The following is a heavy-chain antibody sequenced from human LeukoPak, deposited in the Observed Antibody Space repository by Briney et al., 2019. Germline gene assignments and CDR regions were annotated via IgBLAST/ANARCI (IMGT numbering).Heavy chain of an antibody. CDR3: ARSVVVVPAALLFDY. D-gene: IGHD2-2*01. Sequence: ASVKVSCKASGYTFTSYGISWVRQAPAQGVEWLGWISAYNGNTNYAQKLQGRVTMTTDTSTSTAYMELRSLRSDDTAGYYCARSVVVVPAALLFDYWGQGTLVSVPS. CDR1: GYTFTSYG. V-gene: IGHV1-18*01. CDR2: ISAYNGNT. J-gene: IGHJ4*02.